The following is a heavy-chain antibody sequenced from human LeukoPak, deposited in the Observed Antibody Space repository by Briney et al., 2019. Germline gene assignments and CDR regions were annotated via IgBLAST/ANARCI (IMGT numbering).Heavy chain of an antibody. Sequence: GGSLRLSCAASGFTFSSYWMHWVRQAPGKGLVWVSRINSDGSSTSYADSVKGRFTISRDNAKNTRYLQMNSLRAEDTAVYYCARDLYSSSWYVSFWFDPWGQGTLVTVSS. J-gene: IGHJ5*02. V-gene: IGHV3-74*01. CDR2: INSDGSST. CDR3: ARDLYSSSWYVSFWFDP. CDR1: GFTFSSYW. D-gene: IGHD6-13*01.